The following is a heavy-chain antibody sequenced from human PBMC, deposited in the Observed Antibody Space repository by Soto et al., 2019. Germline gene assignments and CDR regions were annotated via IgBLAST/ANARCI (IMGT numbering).Heavy chain of an antibody. CDR1: GGSISSGGYY. V-gene: IGHV4-31*03. CDR3: ARDLRLDP. D-gene: IGHD2-21*02. Sequence: SETLSLTCTVSGGSISSGGYYWNWIRQYPGKGLEWIAYIYQSGTPYYNPSLKSRATISIDRSKNQFSLMLDSVTAADTAVYYCARDLRLDPWGQGTLVTVSS. J-gene: IGHJ5*02. CDR2: IYQSGTP.